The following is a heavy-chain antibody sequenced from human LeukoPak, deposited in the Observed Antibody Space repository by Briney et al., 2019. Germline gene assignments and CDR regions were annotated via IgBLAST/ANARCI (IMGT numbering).Heavy chain of an antibody. CDR1: GFTFSNY. J-gene: IGHJ4*02. V-gene: IGHV3-66*01. CDR3: ARDKGQLLGGGFDY. CDR2: IYSGGST. D-gene: IGHD2-2*01. Sequence: GGSLRLSCAAPGFTFSNYMSWVRQAPGKGLEWVSVIYSGGSTYYADSVKGRFTISRDNSKNTLYLQMNSLRAEDTAVYYCARDKGQLLGGGFDYWGQGTLVTVSS.